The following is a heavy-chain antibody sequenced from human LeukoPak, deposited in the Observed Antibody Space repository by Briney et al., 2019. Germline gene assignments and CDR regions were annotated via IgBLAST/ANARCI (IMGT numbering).Heavy chain of an antibody. CDR2: IYYSGST. D-gene: IGHD2-21*02. Sequence: SETLSLTCTVSGGSISSYYWSWIRQPPGKGLEWIGYIYYSGSTNYNPSLKSRVTISVDTSKNQFSLKLSSVTAADTAVYYCATYCGGDCYSGAFDIWGQGTMVTVSS. CDR3: ATYCGGDCYSGAFDI. V-gene: IGHV4-59*01. J-gene: IGHJ3*02. CDR1: GGSISSYY.